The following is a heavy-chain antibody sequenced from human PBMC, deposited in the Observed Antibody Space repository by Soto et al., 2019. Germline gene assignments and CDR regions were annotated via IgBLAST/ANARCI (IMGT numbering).Heavy chain of an antibody. CDR2: ISYDGSNK. V-gene: IGHV3-30*03. D-gene: IGHD2-15*01. CDR3: AAGPPRGYCSGGSCYEILGY. Sequence: GGSLRLSCAASGFTFSSYGMHWVRQAPGKGLEWVAVISYDGSNKYYADSVKGRFTISRDNSKNTLYLQMNSLRSEDTAVYYCAAGPPRGYCSGGSCYEILGYWGQGTLVTVSS. CDR1: GFTFSSYG. J-gene: IGHJ4*02.